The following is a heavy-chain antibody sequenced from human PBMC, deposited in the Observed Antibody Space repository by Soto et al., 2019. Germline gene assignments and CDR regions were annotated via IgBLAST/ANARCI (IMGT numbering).Heavy chain of an antibody. D-gene: IGHD1-26*01. CDR3: ARGTSGYSGRYYYYYMDV. CDR2: IYYSGST. CDR1: GGSISSYY. V-gene: IGHV4-59*01. J-gene: IGHJ6*03. Sequence: PEETLSLTCTVSGGSISSYYWSWIRQPPGKGLEWIGYIYYSGSTNYNPSLKSRVTISVDTSKNQFSLKLSSVTAADTAVYYCARGTSGYSGRYYYYYMDVWAKGTTVTVSS.